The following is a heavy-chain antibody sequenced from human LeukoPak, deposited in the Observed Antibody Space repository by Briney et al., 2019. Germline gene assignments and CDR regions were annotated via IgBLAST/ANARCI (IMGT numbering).Heavy chain of an antibody. V-gene: IGHV3-23*01. J-gene: IGHJ4*02. CDR2: ISTSGGST. D-gene: IGHD3-10*01. CDR3: AKNGHGSGSYYPRTKYYFDY. CDR1: GFTVSSYA. Sequence: PGGSLRLSCAASGFTVSSYAMNWVRQAPGKGLEWVATISTSGGSTYYADFVKGRFTISRDNSKNTLYLQMNSLRAGDTAVYYCAKNGHGSGSYYPRTKYYFDYWGQGTLVTVSS.